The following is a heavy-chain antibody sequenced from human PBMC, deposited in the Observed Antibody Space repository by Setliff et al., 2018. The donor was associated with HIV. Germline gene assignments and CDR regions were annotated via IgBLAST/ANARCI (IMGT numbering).Heavy chain of an antibody. J-gene: IGHJ4*02. Sequence: LSLTCTVSGDSISSSTYCWGWIRQPPGKGLEWIGSICGTWKTYYNPSLKSRVTISVDTSKNQLSLKMTSVTAADTAVYYCATEEGTTVHRIGFWGQGTLVTVSS. D-gene: IGHD4-17*01. CDR3: ATEEGTTVHRIGF. CDR1: GDSISSSTYC. V-gene: IGHV4-39*07. CDR2: ICGTWKT.